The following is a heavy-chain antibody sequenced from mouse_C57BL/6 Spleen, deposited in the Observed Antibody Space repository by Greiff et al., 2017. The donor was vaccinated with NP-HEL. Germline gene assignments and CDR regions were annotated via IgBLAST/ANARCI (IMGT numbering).Heavy chain of an antibody. J-gene: IGHJ4*01. CDR2: IAPSDSYP. V-gene: IGHV1-59*01. CDR3: ASGKGYAMDY. Sequence: QVQLKQPGAELVRPGTSVKLSCKASGYTFTSYWMHWVKQRPGQGLEWIGVIAPSDSYPNYNQKFKGKATLTVDTSSSTAYMQLSSLTSEDSAVYYCASGKGYAMDYWGQGTSVTVSS. CDR1: GYTFTSYW.